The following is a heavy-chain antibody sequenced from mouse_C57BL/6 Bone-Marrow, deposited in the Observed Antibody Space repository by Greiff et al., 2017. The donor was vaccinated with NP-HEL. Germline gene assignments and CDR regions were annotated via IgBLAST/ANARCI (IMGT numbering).Heavy chain of an antibody. J-gene: IGHJ3*01. Sequence: EVQLVESGGGLVQPGGSMKLSCAASGFTFSDAWMDWVRQSPEKGLEWVAEIRNKANNHATYYAESVKGRFTISRDDSKSSVYLQMNSLRAEDTGIYYCTRPEADGNVCAYWGKGTLVTVAA. D-gene: IGHD2-1*01. CDR2: IRNKANNHAT. V-gene: IGHV6-6*01. CDR3: TRPEADGNVCAY. CDR1: GFTFSDAW.